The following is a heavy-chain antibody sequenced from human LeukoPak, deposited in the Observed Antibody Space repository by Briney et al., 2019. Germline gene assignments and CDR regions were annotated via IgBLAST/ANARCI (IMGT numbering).Heavy chain of an antibody. D-gene: IGHD4-23*01. CDR1: GFTFSSYS. CDR2: ISSSSSTI. J-gene: IGHJ3*02. Sequence: PGGSLRLSCAASGFTFSSYSLNWVRQAPGKGLEWVSYISSSSSTISYADSVKGRFTISRDNAQNSLYLQMNSLRAEDTAVYYCARRWTYAFDIWGQGTMVTVSS. CDR3: ARRWTYAFDI. V-gene: IGHV3-48*01.